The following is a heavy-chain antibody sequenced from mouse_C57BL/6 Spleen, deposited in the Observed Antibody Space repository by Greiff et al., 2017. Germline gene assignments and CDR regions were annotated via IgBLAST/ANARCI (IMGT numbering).Heavy chain of an antibody. J-gene: IGHJ4*01. CDR3: ARDRATGAMDY. V-gene: IGHV5-16*01. D-gene: IGHD3-1*01. CDR1: GFTFSDYY. Sequence: EVQLMESEGGLVQPGSSMKLSCTASGFTFSDYYMAWVRQVPEKGLEWVANINYDGSSTYYLDCLKSRFNISRDNAKNILYLQRSSLKSEDTATYYCARDRATGAMDYWGQGTSVTVSS. CDR2: INYDGSST.